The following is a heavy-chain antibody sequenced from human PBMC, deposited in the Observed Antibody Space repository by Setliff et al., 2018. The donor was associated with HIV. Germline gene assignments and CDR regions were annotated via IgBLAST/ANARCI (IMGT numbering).Heavy chain of an antibody. CDR3: ARPYSTGWYYFDY. V-gene: IGHV1-2*02. CDR2: INPISGGT. Sequence: ASVKVSCKASGYKLTGFYMHWIRQAPGQGLEWMGWINPISGGTNYAQNFQGRVTMTRDTSTNTAYMELSRLTSDDTAVYFCARPYSTGWYYFDYWGQGTLVTSPQ. D-gene: IGHD6-19*01. CDR1: GYKLTGFY. J-gene: IGHJ4*02.